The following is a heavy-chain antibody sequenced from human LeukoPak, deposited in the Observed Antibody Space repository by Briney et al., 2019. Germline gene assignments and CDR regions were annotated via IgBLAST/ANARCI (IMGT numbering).Heavy chain of an antibody. Sequence: SETLSLTCTVSGGSIRSYQWSWIRQPPGKGPEWIGYIYYSGSTNYNPSLKSRVTISVDTTKNQFSLRLTSMTAADTAVYYCARDQGAFYSRSRFDYWGQGTLVTVSS. CDR1: GGSIRSYQ. D-gene: IGHD6-13*01. J-gene: IGHJ4*02. CDR2: IYYSGST. CDR3: ARDQGAFYSRSRFDY. V-gene: IGHV4-59*01.